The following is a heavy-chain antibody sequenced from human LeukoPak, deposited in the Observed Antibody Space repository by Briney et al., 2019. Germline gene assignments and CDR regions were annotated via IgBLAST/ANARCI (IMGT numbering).Heavy chain of an antibody. Sequence: PSETLSLTCTVSGGSISSHYWTWIRQSPVKGLEWIGDISNSGSTSYNPSLRSRVTISIDTSKDQFSLKLSSVTAADTAVYYCGRDALVGYFSYYYMDVWGKGTTVTVSS. J-gene: IGHJ6*03. V-gene: IGHV4-59*11. CDR1: GGSISSHY. CDR2: ISNSGST. D-gene: IGHD2-15*01. CDR3: GRDALVGYFSYYYMDV.